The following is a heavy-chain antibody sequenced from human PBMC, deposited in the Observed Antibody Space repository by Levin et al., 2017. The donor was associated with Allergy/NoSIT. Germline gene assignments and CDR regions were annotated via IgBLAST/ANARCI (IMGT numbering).Heavy chain of an antibody. Sequence: GGSLRLSCAASGFRFSDYYMSWIRQVPGKGLEWVSYISVSGRETNYADSVKGRFTISRDNAMNSLSLQMNSLRVDDSAVYYCAREGFWTDWGQGTLVTVSS. D-gene: IGHD3/OR15-3a*01. CDR2: ISVSGRET. CDR3: AREGFWTD. J-gene: IGHJ4*02. V-gene: IGHV3-11*06. CDR1: GFRFSDYY.